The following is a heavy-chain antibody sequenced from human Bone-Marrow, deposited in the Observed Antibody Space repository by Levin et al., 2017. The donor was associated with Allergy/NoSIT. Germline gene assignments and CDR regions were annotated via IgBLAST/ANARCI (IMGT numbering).Heavy chain of an antibody. D-gene: IGHD1-26*01. J-gene: IGHJ6*02. Sequence: SLKISCAASGFTFDNYAMHWVRQAPGKGLEWVSSIGWNSGSIDYADSVKGRFTISRDNARNSLYLQMSSLRAEDTALYYCAKAGATGDYNYYYGLDVWGQGTTVTVSS. V-gene: IGHV3-9*01. CDR3: AKAGATGDYNYYYGLDV. CDR2: IGWNSGSI. CDR1: GFTFDNYA.